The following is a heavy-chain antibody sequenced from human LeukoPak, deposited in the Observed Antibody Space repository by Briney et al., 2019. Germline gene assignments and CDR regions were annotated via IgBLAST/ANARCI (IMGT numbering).Heavy chain of an antibody. Sequence: PSETLSLTCAVYGGSFSGYYWSWIRQPPGKGLEWIGEVSHSGSTNYNPSLKSRVTISVDTSKNQFSLKLSSVTAADTAVYYCGSATTYYYMDVWGKGTTVTVSS. CDR3: GSATTYYYMDV. V-gene: IGHV4-34*01. CDR2: VSHSGST. CDR1: GGSFSGYY. D-gene: IGHD1-26*01. J-gene: IGHJ6*03.